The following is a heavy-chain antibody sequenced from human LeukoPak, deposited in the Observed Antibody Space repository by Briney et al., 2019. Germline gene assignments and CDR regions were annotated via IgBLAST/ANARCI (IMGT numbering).Heavy chain of an antibody. CDR2: INPDSGGT. V-gene: IGHV1-2*02. CDR1: GYTFTGYY. J-gene: IGHJ5*02. CDR3: ARDLAIGKAARVWFDP. Sequence: ASVKVSCKASGYTFTGYYMHWVRQAPGQGVEWMGWINPDSGGTNYAQKFQGRVTMTRDTSISTAYMELSRLRSDDTAVYYCARDLAIGKAARVWFDPWGQGTLVTVSS. D-gene: IGHD6-6*01.